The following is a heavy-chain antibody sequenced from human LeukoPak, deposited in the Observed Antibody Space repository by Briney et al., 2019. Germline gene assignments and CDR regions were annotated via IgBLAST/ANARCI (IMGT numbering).Heavy chain of an antibody. V-gene: IGHV1-69*13. Sequence: SVKVSCKASGGTFSSYAISWVRQAPGQGLEWMGGIIPIFGTANYAQKFQGRVTITADESTSTAYMELSSLRSEDTAVYYCARDGGIVGAGTFDYWGQGTLVTVSS. CDR3: ARDGGIVGAGTFDY. CDR2: IIPIFGTA. J-gene: IGHJ4*02. D-gene: IGHD1-26*01. CDR1: GGTFSSYA.